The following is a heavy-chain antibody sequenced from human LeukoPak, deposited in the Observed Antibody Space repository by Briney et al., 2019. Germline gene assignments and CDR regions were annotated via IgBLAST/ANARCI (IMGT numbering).Heavy chain of an antibody. CDR1: GYTFTSYD. CDR3: ARATVTTIFNWFDP. V-gene: IGHV1-8*01. Sequence: ASVKVSCKASGYTFTSYDINWVRQATGQGLEWMGWMNPNSGSTGYAQKFQGRVTMTRNTSISTAYMELSSLRSEDTAVYYCARATVTTIFNWFDPWGQGTLVTVSS. D-gene: IGHD4-17*01. J-gene: IGHJ5*02. CDR2: MNPNSGST.